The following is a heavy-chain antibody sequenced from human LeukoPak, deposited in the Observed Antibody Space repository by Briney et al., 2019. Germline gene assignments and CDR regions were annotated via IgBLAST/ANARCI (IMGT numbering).Heavy chain of an antibody. V-gene: IGHV3-66*02. Sequence: GGSLRLSCAASGFAVSSNYMSWVRQAPGKGLEWVSVIYSGGSTYYADSVKGRFTISRDNSKNTLYLQMNSLRAEDTAVYYCASGGPVTPLDHWGQGTLVTVSS. J-gene: IGHJ4*02. CDR1: GFAVSSNY. CDR3: ASGGPVTPLDH. D-gene: IGHD4-23*01. CDR2: IYSGGST.